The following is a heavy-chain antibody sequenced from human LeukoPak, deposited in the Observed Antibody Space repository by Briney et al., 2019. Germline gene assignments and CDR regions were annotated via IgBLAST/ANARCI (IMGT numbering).Heavy chain of an antibody. D-gene: IGHD3-9*01. CDR1: GFTFSSYA. CDR3: AKVLRYFMDV. J-gene: IGHJ6*02. V-gene: IGHV3-30-3*01. Sequence: GGSLRLSCSASGFTFSSYAMHWVRQAPGKGLEWVAVISYDGSNKYYADSVKGRFTISRDNSKNTLYLQMNSLRAEDTAVYYCAKVLRYFMDVWGQGTTVTVSS. CDR2: ISYDGSNK.